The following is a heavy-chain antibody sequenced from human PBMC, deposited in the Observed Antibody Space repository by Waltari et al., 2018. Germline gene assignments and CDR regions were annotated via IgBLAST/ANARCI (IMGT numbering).Heavy chain of an antibody. J-gene: IGHJ4*02. CDR2: IIPIFGTA. D-gene: IGHD2-15*01. CDR3: ARAPICSGGSCYSLVQYYFDY. CDR1: GATFSGYD. V-gene: IGHV1-69*12. Sequence: QVQLVQSGAEVKKPGPSVKVSCKASGATFSGYDISWVRQAPGQGLEWMGGIIPIFGTANYAQKFQGRVTITADESTSTAYMELSSLRSEDTAVYYCARAPICSGGSCYSLVQYYFDYWGQGTLVTVSS.